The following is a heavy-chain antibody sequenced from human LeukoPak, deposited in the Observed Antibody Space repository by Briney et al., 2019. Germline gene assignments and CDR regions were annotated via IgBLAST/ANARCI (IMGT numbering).Heavy chain of an antibody. CDR1: GYSFVGYG. J-gene: IGHJ4*02. D-gene: IGHD6-6*01. Sequence: SVKVSCKASGYSFVGYGITWVRQAPGQGLEWMGGIIPIFGTANYAQKFQGRVTITADESTSTAYMELSSLRSEDTAVYYCARDPYSSSPGEKNYWGQGTLVTVSS. V-gene: IGHV1-69*13. CDR3: ARDPYSSSPGEKNY. CDR2: IIPIFGTA.